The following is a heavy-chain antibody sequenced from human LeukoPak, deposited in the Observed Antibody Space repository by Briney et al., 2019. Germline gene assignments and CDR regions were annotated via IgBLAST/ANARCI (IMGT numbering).Heavy chain of an antibody. CDR1: GFTFSSYW. CDR3: ARGYGDSPVYHYYGMDV. CDR2: INNDGNST. J-gene: IGHJ6*02. Sequence: GGSLRLSCAASGFTFSSYWMHWVRQVPGKGLVWVSRINNDGNSTTYADSVKGRFTISRDNAKNTLYLQMNSLRAEDRAVYFCARGYGDSPVYHYYGMDVWGQGTTVTVSS. D-gene: IGHD4-17*01. V-gene: IGHV3-74*01.